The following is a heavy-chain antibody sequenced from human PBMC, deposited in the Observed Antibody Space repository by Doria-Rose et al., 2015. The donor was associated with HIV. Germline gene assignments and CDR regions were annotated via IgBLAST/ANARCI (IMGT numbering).Heavy chain of an antibody. D-gene: IGHD6-13*01. Sequence: ESGPVLVKPTETLALTCTVSGVSLSSPGMGVSWIRQPPGKALEWLANIFSDDERSYKTSLESRLTISRGTSESQVVLTMTDMDPVDTATYYCARIKSSRWYHKYYFDFWGQGTLVIVSA. CDR1: GVSLSSPGMG. V-gene: IGHV2-26*01. J-gene: IGHJ4*02. CDR2: IFSDDER. CDR3: ARIKSSRWYHKYYFDF.